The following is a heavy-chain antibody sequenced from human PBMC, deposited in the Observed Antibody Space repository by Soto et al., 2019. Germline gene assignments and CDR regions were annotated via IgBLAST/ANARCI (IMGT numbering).Heavy chain of an antibody. CDR2: IWYDGSNK. V-gene: IGHV3-33*01. CDR3: ARDTPDYYDSSGYPGY. Sequence: PGGSLRLSCAASGFTFSSYGMHWVRQAPGKGLEWVAVIWYDGSNKYYADSVKGRFTISRDNSKNTLYLQMNSLRAEDTAVYYCARDTPDYYDSSGYPGYWGQGTLVTVSS. J-gene: IGHJ4*02. CDR1: GFTFSSYG. D-gene: IGHD3-22*01.